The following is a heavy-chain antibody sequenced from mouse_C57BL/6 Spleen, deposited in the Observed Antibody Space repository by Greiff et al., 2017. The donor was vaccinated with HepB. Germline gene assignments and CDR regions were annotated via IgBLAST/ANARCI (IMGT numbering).Heavy chain of an antibody. J-gene: IGHJ4*01. D-gene: IGHD3-2*02. Sequence: VQLQQSGPELVKPGASVKISCKASGYAFSSSWMNWVKQRPGKGLEWIGRIYPGDGDTNYNGKFKGKATLTADKSSSTAYMQLSSLTSEDSAVYFCARPGSSGYGDAMDYWGQGTSVTVSS. CDR3: ARPGSSGYGDAMDY. CDR1: GYAFSSSW. V-gene: IGHV1-82*01. CDR2: IYPGDGDT.